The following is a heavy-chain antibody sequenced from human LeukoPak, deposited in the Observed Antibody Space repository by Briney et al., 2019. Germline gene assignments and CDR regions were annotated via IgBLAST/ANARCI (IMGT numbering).Heavy chain of an antibody. J-gene: IGHJ4*02. Sequence: SETLSLTCTVYGGSFSGYYWSWLRQPPGKGLEWLGEINHSGSTNYNPSLKSRVTISVDTSKNQFSLKLSSVTAADTAVYYCARGGAGSYPGFDYWGQGTLVTVSS. D-gene: IGHD1-26*01. V-gene: IGHV4-34*01. CDR2: INHSGST. CDR3: ARGGAGSYPGFDY. CDR1: GGSFSGYY.